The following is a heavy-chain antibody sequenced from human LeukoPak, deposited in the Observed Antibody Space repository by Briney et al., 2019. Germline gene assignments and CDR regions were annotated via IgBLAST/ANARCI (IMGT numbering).Heavy chain of an antibody. Sequence: ASVKVSCKASGYTFTSYGISWVRQAPGQGLEWMGWISAYNGNTKYAPTLQGRVTMTTATSTSTPYMELRSLRSDDTAVYYCASAGSSSLDAFDIWGQGTMVTVSS. CDR1: GYTFTSYG. CDR2: ISAYNGNT. CDR3: ASAGSSSLDAFDI. V-gene: IGHV1-18*01. J-gene: IGHJ3*02. D-gene: IGHD2-2*01.